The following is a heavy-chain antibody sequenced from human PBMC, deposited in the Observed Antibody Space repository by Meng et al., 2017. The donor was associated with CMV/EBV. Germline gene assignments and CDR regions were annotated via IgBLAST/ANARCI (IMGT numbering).Heavy chain of an antibody. CDR1: GLTFSSYD. J-gene: IGHJ4*02. CDR2: IGTAGDT. CDR3: ARFVPAADY. Sequence: ETLSLTCAACGLTFSSYDMHWVRQATGKGLEWVSAIGTAGDTYYPGSVKGQFTISRENAKNSLYLQMNSLRAGDTAVYYCARFVPAADYWGQGTLVTVSS. V-gene: IGHV3-13*03. D-gene: IGHD2-2*01.